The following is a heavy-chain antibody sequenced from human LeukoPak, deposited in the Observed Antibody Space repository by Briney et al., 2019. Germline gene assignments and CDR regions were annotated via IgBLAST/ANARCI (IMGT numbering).Heavy chain of an antibody. CDR1: GFTFSDYY. CDR3: ARGRGYSGYVPDY. J-gene: IGHJ4*02. CDR2: INSDGSST. V-gene: IGHV3-74*01. Sequence: PGGSLRLSCAASGFTFSDYYMSWIRQAPGKGLVWVSRINSDGSSTSYADSVKGRFTISRDNAKNTLYLQMNSLRAEDTAVYYCARGRGYSGYVPDYWGQGTLVTVSS. D-gene: IGHD5-12*01.